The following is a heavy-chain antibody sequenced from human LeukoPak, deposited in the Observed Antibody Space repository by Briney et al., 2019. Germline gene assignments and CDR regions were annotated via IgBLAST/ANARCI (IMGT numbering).Heavy chain of an antibody. D-gene: IGHD3-10*01. CDR3: ARNYYGSGGYDPISY. J-gene: IGHJ4*02. Sequence: ASVKVSCKASGYIFTGYYMHWVRQAPGQGLEWMGRINPNSGGTNYAQKFQGRVTMTRDTSISTAYMELSRLRSDDTAVYYCARNYYGSGGYDPISYWGQGTLVTVSS. V-gene: IGHV1-2*06. CDR2: INPNSGGT. CDR1: GYIFTGYY.